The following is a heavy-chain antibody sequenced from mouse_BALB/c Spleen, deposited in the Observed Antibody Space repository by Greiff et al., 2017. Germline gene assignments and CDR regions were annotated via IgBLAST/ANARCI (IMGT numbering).Heavy chain of an antibody. CDR3: AKDLFTTVVATPAY. CDR1: GYTFTDYA. CDR2: ISTYSGNT. V-gene: IGHV1-67*01. Sequence: QVQLQQSGPELVRPGVSVKISCKGSGYTFTDYAMHWVKQSHAKSLEWIGVISTYSGNTNYNQKFKGKATMTVDKSSSTAYMELARLTSEDSAIYYCAKDLFTTVVATPAYWGQGTLVTVSA. D-gene: IGHD1-1*01. J-gene: IGHJ3*01.